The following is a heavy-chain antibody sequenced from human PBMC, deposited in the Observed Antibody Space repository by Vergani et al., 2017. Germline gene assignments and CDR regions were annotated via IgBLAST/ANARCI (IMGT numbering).Heavy chain of an antibody. CDR3: VRRDFCVGPRTFDF. J-gene: IGHJ3*01. CDR1: GAAFNSYQ. CDR2: IDDKGKS. Sequence: QVQLHQWGAGLLKPSETLSLTCAVSGAAFNSYQWTWIRQSPGRGLEWIGEIDDKGKSICNPTLKSRVTISVDNSKRHFSLHVTSVTAADSAMYYCVRRDFCVGPRTFDFWGAGTPVTVSS. D-gene: IGHD3-3*01. V-gene: IGHV4-34*01.